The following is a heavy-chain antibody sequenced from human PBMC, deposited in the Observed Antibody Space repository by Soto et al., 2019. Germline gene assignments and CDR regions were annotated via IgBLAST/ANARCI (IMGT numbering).Heavy chain of an antibody. CDR3: ASTQEGAAAGPNVDIFDY. CDR2: IIPIFGTA. Sequence: ASVKVSCKASGGTFSSYAISWVRQAPGQGLEWMGGIIPIFGTANYAQKFQGRVTITADESTSTAYMELSSLRSEDTAVYYCASTQEGAAAGPNVDIFDYWGQGTLVTVSS. V-gene: IGHV1-69*13. CDR1: GGTFSSYA. J-gene: IGHJ4*02. D-gene: IGHD6-13*01.